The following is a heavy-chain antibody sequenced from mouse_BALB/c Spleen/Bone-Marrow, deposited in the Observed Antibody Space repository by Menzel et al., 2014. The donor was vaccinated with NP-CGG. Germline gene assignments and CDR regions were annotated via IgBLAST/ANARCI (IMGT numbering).Heavy chain of an antibody. CDR1: GYTFTSHW. Sequence: QVQLQQSGAELAKPGASVKMSCKASGYTFTSHWMHWVKQRPGQGLEWIGYINPSTGYTEYNQKFKDKATLTADKSSSTAYMQLSSLTSEDSAVYYCASPYGNYDAMDYWGQGTLVTVSS. J-gene: IGHJ4*01. D-gene: IGHD2-1*01. CDR3: ASPYGNYDAMDY. CDR2: INPSTGYT. V-gene: IGHV1-7*01.